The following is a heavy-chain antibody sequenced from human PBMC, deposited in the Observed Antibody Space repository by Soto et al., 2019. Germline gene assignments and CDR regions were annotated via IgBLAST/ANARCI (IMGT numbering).Heavy chain of an antibody. Sequence: EVQLVESGGGLVQPGGSLRLSCAASGFTFSSYEMNWVRQAPGKGLEWVSYISSSSSYIYYADSVKGRFTISRDNAKNSLYLQMNSLRAEDTAVYYCARDRYYDSSGYYPIGDYYYYGMDVWGQGTTVTVSS. D-gene: IGHD3-22*01. CDR1: GFTFSSYE. J-gene: IGHJ6*02. V-gene: IGHV3-48*03. CDR3: ARDRYYDSSGYYPIGDYYYYGMDV. CDR2: ISSSSSYI.